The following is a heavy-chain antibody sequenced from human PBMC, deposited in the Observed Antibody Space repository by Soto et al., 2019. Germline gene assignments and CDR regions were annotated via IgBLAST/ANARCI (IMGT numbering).Heavy chain of an antibody. CDR2: VYFSGNT. Sequence: SETLSLTCTVSGGSLSSYYWTWIRQSPGKGLEWIGYVYFSGNTNYNPSLKSRVTISMDTSKNQFSLRLASVTAADTAFYYCGSVRPSGYVLSWGQGTLVPSPQ. D-gene: IGHD6-25*01. CDR1: GGSLSSYY. CDR3: GSVRPSGYVLS. V-gene: IGHV4-59*01. J-gene: IGHJ5*02.